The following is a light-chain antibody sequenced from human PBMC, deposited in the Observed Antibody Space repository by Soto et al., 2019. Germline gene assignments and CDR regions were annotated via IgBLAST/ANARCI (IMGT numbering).Light chain of an antibody. V-gene: IGKV3-20*01. CDR3: HHLGSLPGT. CDR2: STS. Sequence: IVMTQSPATLSVSAGERATLSCRASQSLSVSYIAWYQQKPGQAPRLLIYSTSTRAAGIPDRFSGIGSGTDFTLTISRLEPEDFAVYDGHHLGSLPGTFGQGTKVDIK. J-gene: IGKJ1*01. CDR1: QSLSVSY.